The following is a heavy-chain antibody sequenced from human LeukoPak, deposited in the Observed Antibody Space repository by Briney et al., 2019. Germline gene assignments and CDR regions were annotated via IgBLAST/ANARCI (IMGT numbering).Heavy chain of an antibody. J-gene: IGHJ4*02. D-gene: IGHD6-19*01. CDR2: ITWDGGST. CDR3: ASAVAGAFDY. Sequence: GGSLRLSCAASGFTFSSYAMHWVRQAPGKGLEWVSLITWDGGSTYYADSVKGRFTISRDNNKNSLYLQMNSLRSEDTALYYCASAVAGAFDYWGQGTLVTVSS. CDR1: GFTFSSYA. V-gene: IGHV3-43D*03.